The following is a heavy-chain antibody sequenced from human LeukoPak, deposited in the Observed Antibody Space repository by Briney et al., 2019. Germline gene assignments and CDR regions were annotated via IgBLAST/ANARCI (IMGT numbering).Heavy chain of an antibody. CDR2: IRSSSSTI. J-gene: IGHJ4*02. CDR3: ARGASSGWYFDY. CDR1: GFTFSNYA. D-gene: IGHD6-19*01. Sequence: PGGSLRLSCAASGFTFSNYAMNWVRQAPGKGLEWVSYIRSSSSTIYYADSVKGRFTISRDDAKNSLYLQMNSLRAEDTAVYYCARGASSGWYFDYWGQGTLVTVSS. V-gene: IGHV3-48*01.